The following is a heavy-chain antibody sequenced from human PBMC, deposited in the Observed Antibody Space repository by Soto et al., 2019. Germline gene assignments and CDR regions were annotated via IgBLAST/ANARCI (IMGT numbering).Heavy chain of an antibody. CDR3: ATIRYFDWLSTTYYYGMDV. CDR1: GYTFTSYY. D-gene: IGHD3-9*01. V-gene: IGHV1-46*01. Sequence: GASVKVSCKASGYTFTSYYMHWVRQAPGQGLEWMGIINPSGGSTSYAQKFQGRVTMTRDTSTSTVYMELSSLRSEDTAVYYCATIRYFDWLSTTYYYGMDVWGQGTTVTVSS. J-gene: IGHJ6*02. CDR2: INPSGGST.